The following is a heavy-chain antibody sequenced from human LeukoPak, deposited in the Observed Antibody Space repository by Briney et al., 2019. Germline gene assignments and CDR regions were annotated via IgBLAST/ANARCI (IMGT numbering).Heavy chain of an antibody. CDR2: ISGDGGST. V-gene: IGHV3-43*02. J-gene: IGHJ4*02. D-gene: IGHD6-19*01. CDR3: ARESETSGWYDY. CDR1: GFIFDNYA. Sequence: GGSLRLSCAAPGFIFDNYAIHWVSHAPGKWMEWVSLISGDGGSTFYADSVRGRFTISRDNTRKSLSLQMSSLRSGDTALYYCARESETSGWYDYWGQGTLVTVSS.